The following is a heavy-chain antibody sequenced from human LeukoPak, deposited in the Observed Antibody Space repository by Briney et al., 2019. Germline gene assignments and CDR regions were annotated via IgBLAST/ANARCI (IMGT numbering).Heavy chain of an antibody. J-gene: IGHJ4*02. V-gene: IGHV3-30*18. CDR1: GVTFSSYG. Sequence: PGRSLRLSCAASGVTFSSYGMHWVRQAPGKGLEWVAVISNDGSNKHYADSVKGRFTISRDNSKNTPYLQMNSLRAEDTAVYYCAKDLTGVNYCLDQWGQGTLVTVSS. CDR3: AKDLTGVNYCLDQ. CDR2: ISNDGSNK. D-gene: IGHD1-7*01.